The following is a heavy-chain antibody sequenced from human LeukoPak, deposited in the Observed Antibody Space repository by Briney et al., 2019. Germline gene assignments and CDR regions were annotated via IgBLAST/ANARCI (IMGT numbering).Heavy chain of an antibody. V-gene: IGHV4-30-4*01. CDR1: GDSISSGGFY. CDR3: ARGTGDSCKD. J-gene: IGHJ4*02. D-gene: IGHD3-22*01. Sequence: SETLSLTCTVSGDSISSGGFYWSWIRQPPGKGLEWIGYISDSGNTYYNPSLKSRVTISIDTSKNQFSLKLSSVTAADTAVYYCARGTGDSCKDWGLGTLVTVSS. CDR2: ISDSGNT.